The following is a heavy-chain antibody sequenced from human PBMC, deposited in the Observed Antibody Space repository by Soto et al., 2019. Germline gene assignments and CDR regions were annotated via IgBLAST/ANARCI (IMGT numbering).Heavy chain of an antibody. D-gene: IGHD1-26*01. V-gene: IGHV6-1*01. CDR2: TYYRSKWYY. J-gene: IGHJ4*01. CDR1: GAGVSSNSAG. CDR3: ARGEQYSGRIFDY. Sequence: SQTLSLTCAINGAGVSSNSAGWSWVRQSPSRGLEWLGRTYYRSKWYYEYAVSVRGRITINPDTSKNQYSLQLNSVTPEDTAVYFCARGEQYSGRIFDYWGQGTLVTVSS.